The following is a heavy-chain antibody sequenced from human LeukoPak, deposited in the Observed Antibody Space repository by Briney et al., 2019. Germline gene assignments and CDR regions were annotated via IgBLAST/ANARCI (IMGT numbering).Heavy chain of an antibody. V-gene: IGHV3-48*01. CDR3: ARALEWLLYHYYMDV. D-gene: IGHD3-3*01. Sequence: PGGSLRLSCAASGFTFSSYSMNWVRQAPGKGLEWVSYISSSSSTIYYADSVKGRFTISRDNAKNSLYLQMNSLRAEDTAVYYCARALEWLLYHYYMDVWVKGTTVTVSS. J-gene: IGHJ6*03. CDR2: ISSSSSTI. CDR1: GFTFSSYS.